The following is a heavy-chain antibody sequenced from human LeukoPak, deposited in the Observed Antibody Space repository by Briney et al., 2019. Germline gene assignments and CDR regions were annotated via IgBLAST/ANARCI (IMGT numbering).Heavy chain of an antibody. CDR2: ISGSGGST. V-gene: IGHV3-23*01. CDR1: GFTFSSYA. D-gene: IGHD1-1*01. Sequence: PGGSLRLSCAASGFTFSSYAMSCIRQAPGQGLEWVSAISGSGGSTYYADSVKGRFTISKDNSKNTLYLQMNSLRAEDTAVYYCAKGTASFDYWGQGTLVTVSS. J-gene: IGHJ4*02. CDR3: AKGTASFDY.